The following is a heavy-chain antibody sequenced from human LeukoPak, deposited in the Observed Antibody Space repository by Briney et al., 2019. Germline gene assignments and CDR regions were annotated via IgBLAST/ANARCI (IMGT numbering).Heavy chain of an antibody. CDR1: GFTFSTFA. D-gene: IGHD1-1*01. J-gene: IGHJ4*02. CDR2: INGNSHYT. Sequence: GGSLRLSCAASGFTFSTFAMSWVRQAPGKGLEWVSAINGNSHYTYHADSVTGRFTISRDNSKNTLYLQMHSLRTEDTAVYYRAKQRATGAGTDTRYFDYWGQGSLVTVSS. V-gene: IGHV3-23*01. CDR3: AKQRATGAGTDTRYFDY.